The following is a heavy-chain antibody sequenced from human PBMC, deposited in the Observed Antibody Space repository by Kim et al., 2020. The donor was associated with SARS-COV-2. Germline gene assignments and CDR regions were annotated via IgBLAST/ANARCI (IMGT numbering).Heavy chain of an antibody. CDR3: AREEDGYYGSGSRDMVTAIYGMDV. V-gene: IGHV1-46*01. CDR2: INPSGGST. J-gene: IGHJ6*02. D-gene: IGHD3-10*01. Sequence: ASVKVSCKASGYTFTSYYMHWVRQAPGQGLEWMGIINPSGGSTSYAQKFQGRVTMTRDTSTSTVYMELSSLRSEDTAVYYCAREEDGYYGSGSRDMVTAIYGMDVWGQGTTVTVSS. CDR1: GYTFTSYY.